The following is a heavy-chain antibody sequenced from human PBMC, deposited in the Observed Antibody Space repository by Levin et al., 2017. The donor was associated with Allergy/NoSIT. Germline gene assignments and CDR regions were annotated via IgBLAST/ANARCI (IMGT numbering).Heavy chain of an antibody. J-gene: IGHJ4*02. D-gene: IGHD6-19*01. CDR1: GYTFTAYY. V-gene: IGHV1-2*02. CDR3: ARGPGYSIGWEIDY. CDR2: INPNSGGT. Sequence: ASVKVSCKASGYTFTAYYLHWVRQAPGQGLEWMGWINPNSGGTNYAQEFQGRVTMTRDTSISTAYMDLNGLRSDDTAVYYCARGPGYSIGWEIDYWGQGTLVTVSS.